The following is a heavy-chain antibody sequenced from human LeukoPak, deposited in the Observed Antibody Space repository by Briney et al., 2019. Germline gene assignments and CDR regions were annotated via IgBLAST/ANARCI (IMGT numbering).Heavy chain of an antibody. CDR2: ISDSGIT. D-gene: IGHD3-22*01. CDR1: GGSISSYY. CDR3: ARDWGDYYDSSGYFDY. V-gene: IGHV4-59*01. Sequence: SETLSLTCTVSGGSISSYYWSWFRQPPGKGLEFIGYISDSGITNYNPSLQSRLIMSLDTSKNQFSLKLSSVTAADTAVYYCARDWGDYYDSSGYFDYWGQGTLVTVSS. J-gene: IGHJ4*02.